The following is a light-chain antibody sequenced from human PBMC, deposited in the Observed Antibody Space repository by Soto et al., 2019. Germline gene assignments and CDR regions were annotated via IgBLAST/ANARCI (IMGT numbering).Light chain of an antibody. Sequence: QSVLTQSPSASASLGASVKLTCTLSSGHSSYAIAWHQQQPEKGPRYLMKLNSDGSHSKGDGIPDHFSGSSSGAERYLTIASLQSEDEADYDCQTWGTGIQVFGGGTKLTVL. CDR3: QTWGTGIQV. V-gene: IGLV4-69*01. CDR1: SGHSSYA. J-gene: IGLJ2*01. CDR2: LNSDGSH.